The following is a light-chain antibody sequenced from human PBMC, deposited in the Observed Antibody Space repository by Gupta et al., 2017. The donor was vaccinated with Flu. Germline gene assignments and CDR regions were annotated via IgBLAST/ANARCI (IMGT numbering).Light chain of an antibody. J-gene: IGLJ2*01. CDR1: NIGSKG. Sequence: SSVLTQPPSVSVAPGQTARFTCGGTNIGSKGVHWYQRKPGQAPVLVVYDDSARPSGIPERFSGSNSGNTATLTISRVEAGDEADYYCQVWDGNSDHVVFGGGTKLTVL. CDR3: QVWDGNSDHVV. V-gene: IGLV3-21*02. CDR2: DDS.